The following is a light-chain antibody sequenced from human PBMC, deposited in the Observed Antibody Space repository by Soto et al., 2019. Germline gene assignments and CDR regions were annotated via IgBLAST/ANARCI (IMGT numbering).Light chain of an antibody. CDR1: QDISNY. J-gene: IGKJ3*01. CDR2: DAS. Sequence: DIQMTHSPSSLSASVGDRVTITCQASQDISNYLNWYQQKPGKAPKLLIYDASNLETGVPSRFSGSGSGTDFTFTISSLKPEDIETYYCQQGAFGPGSKVDIX. V-gene: IGKV1-33*01. CDR3: QQGA.